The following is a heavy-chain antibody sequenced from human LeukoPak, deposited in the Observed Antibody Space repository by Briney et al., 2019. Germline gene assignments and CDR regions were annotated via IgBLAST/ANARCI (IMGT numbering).Heavy chain of an antibody. J-gene: IGHJ3*02. CDR1: GGSISSYY. Sequence: PSETLSLTCTVSGGSISSYYWSWIRQPPGKGLEWIGYIYYSGSTNYNPSLKSRVTISVDTSKNQFSLKLSSVTAADTAVYYCARGRYYDSSGYYDAFDIWGQGTMVTDSS. D-gene: IGHD3-22*01. V-gene: IGHV4-59*01. CDR3: ARGRYYDSSGYYDAFDI. CDR2: IYYSGST.